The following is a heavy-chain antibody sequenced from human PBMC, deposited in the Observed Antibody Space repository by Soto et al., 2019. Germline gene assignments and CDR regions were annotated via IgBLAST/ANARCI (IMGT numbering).Heavy chain of an antibody. J-gene: IGHJ5*02. CDR3: TRVVAAVGSNWFDP. D-gene: IGHD6-13*01. V-gene: IGHV3-30*03. Sequence: QVQLVESGGGVVQPGTSLRLSCVASGFTFSSFGMYWVRQAPGKGLEWVAAISDDGSNKYYADFVKGRFTVSRDNSKNTLFVQRSSLRAEDTAVYYCTRVVAAVGSNWFDPWCQGTLVTVSS. CDR2: ISDDGSNK. CDR1: GFTFSSFG.